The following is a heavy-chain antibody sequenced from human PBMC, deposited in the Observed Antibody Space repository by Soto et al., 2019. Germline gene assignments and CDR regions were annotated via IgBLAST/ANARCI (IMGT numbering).Heavy chain of an antibody. D-gene: IGHD6-19*01. CDR3: ARGGELAGGVTVDS. CDR1: GGTFNTYG. CDR2: IIPLFGTT. Sequence: QVHLVQAGAEVKKPGSSVKVSCRASGGTFNTYGFNWVRQAPGQGLAWMGGIIPLFGTTTYARNFLGRVTFTADQSTKPAYMEMRSLTSEDTAVYFCARGGELAGGVTVDSWGQGTLVTVSS. V-gene: IGHV1-69*01. J-gene: IGHJ4*02.